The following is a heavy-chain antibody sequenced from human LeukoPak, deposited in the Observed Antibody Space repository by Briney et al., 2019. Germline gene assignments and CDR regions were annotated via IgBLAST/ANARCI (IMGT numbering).Heavy chain of an antibody. Sequence: ASVTVSCKVSGYTLTELSMHWVRQAPGKGLEWMGGFDPEDGERIYAQKFQGRVTMTEDTSTDTAYMELSSLRSEDTAVYYCAAAIVVVPAAIGNGMDVWGQGTTVTVSS. CDR2: FDPEDGER. CDR1: GYTLTELS. CDR3: AAAIVVVPAAIGNGMDV. V-gene: IGHV1-24*01. J-gene: IGHJ6*02. D-gene: IGHD2-2*01.